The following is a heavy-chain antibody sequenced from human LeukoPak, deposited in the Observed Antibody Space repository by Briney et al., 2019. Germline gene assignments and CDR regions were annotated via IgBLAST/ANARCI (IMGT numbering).Heavy chain of an antibody. CDR3: ARDGTGSDAFDI. CDR1: RFTFNCYR. CDR2: ISSSSSYI. Sequence: PGGSLRLSCAASRFTFNCYRMMRLPQAPGKGLVGVSYISSSSSYIYYADSVKGRITISRDNAKNSLYLQMNSLRAEDTAVYYCARDGTGSDAFDIWGQGTMVTVSS. V-gene: IGHV3-21*01. J-gene: IGHJ3*02. D-gene: IGHD1-1*01.